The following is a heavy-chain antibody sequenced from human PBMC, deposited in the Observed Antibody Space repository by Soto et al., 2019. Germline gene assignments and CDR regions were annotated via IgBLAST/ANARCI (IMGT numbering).Heavy chain of an antibody. CDR1: GYIFTDYP. CDR2: INAGNGDT. V-gene: IGHV1-3*01. J-gene: IGHJ5*02. CDR3: AREGLVRGVLRGIRFDP. D-gene: IGHD3-10*01. Sequence: QVQLVQSGAEVKKSGASVKVSCEASGYIFTDYPIHWVRQAPGQRLELMGWINAGNGDTKYSHQFQGRVTFSRDTCASTVYMELSSLRSEDTAVYYCAREGLVRGVLRGIRFDPWGQGTLVTVSS.